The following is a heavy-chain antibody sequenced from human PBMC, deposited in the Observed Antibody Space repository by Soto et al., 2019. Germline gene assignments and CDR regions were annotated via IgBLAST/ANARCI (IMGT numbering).Heavy chain of an antibody. CDR1: GFSLSNARMG. J-gene: IGHJ4*02. Sequence: QVTLKESGPVLVKPTETLTLTCTVSGFSLSNARMGVSWIRQPPGKALEWLAHIFSNDEKSYSTSLKSRLTISKDTSKSQVVLTMTNMDPVDTATYYCARTLRREWLVMGLGNPGDVDYWGQGTLVTVSS. V-gene: IGHV2-26*01. CDR2: IFSNDEK. D-gene: IGHD6-19*01. CDR3: ARTLRREWLVMGLGNPGDVDY.